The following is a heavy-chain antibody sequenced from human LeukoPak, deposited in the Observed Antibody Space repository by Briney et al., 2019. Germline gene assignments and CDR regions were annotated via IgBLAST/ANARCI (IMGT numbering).Heavy chain of an antibody. CDR1: GYTFTNDN. D-gene: IGHD3-22*01. CDR2: MNPNNGNT. V-gene: IGHV1-8*01. J-gene: IGHJ3*02. Sequence: ASVKVSCKASGYTFTNDNINWVRQATGQGLEWMGWMNPNNGNTGFAQKFQGRVTLTRNTSISTAYMELSSLRSEDTAVYYCAKDRSGYYSNAFDIWGQGTMVTVSS. CDR3: AKDRSGYYSNAFDI.